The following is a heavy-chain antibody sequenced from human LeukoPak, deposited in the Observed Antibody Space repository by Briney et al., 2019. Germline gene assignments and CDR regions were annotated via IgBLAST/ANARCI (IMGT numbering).Heavy chain of an antibody. D-gene: IGHD3-10*01. J-gene: IGHJ4*02. Sequence: GASVKVSCKASGYTFTGYYIHWVRQAPGQGLEWMGIINPGGGSTSYAQKFQGRVSMTRDTSTSTVYMDLSSLRSEDTAVYYCARGSSHAGFWSIGGVIITPADYWGQGTLVTVSS. CDR2: INPGGGST. V-gene: IGHV1-46*01. CDR1: GYTFTGYY. CDR3: ARGSSHAGFWSIGGVIITPADY.